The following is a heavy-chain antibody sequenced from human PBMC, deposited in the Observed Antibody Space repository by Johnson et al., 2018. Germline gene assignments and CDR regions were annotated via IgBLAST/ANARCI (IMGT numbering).Heavy chain of an antibody. V-gene: IGHV3-30-3*01. CDR3: AREEGIAAAGLLQH. D-gene: IGHD6-13*01. CDR2: ISYDGSNK. J-gene: IGHJ1*01. CDR1: GFTFSSYA. Sequence: QVQLVQSGGGVVQPGRSLRLSCAASGFTFSSYAMHWVRQAPGKGLEWVAVISYDGSNKYYADSVKGRFTISRDNSKNTLYLQMNSLRAEDTAVYYGAREEGIAAAGLLQHWGQGTLVTVSS.